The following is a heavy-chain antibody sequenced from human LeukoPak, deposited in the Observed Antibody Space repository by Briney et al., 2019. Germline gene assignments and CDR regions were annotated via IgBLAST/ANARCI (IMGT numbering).Heavy chain of an antibody. CDR1: GYTFTSYG. V-gene: IGHV1-18*01. CDR2: ISAYNGNT. CDR3: ARVPWVVDDSSSPKTYAFDI. D-gene: IGHD6-13*01. J-gene: IGHJ3*02. Sequence: ASVKVSCKASGYTFTSYGISWVRQAPGQGLEWMGWISAYNGNTNYAQKLQGRVTMTTDTSTSTAYMELRSLRSDDTAVYYCARVPWVVDDSSSPKTYAFDIWGQGTMVTVSS.